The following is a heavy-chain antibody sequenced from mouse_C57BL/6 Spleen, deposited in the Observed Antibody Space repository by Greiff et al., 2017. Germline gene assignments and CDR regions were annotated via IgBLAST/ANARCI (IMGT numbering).Heavy chain of an antibody. CDR2: IHPNSGST. CDR1: GYTFTSYW. V-gene: IGHV1-64*01. Sequence: QVQLKQPGAELVKPGASVKLSCKASGYTFTSYWMHWVKQRPGQGLEWIGMIHPNSGSTNYNEKFKSKATLTVDKSSSTAYMQLSSLTSEDSAVYYCARVTTVVASYWYFDVWGTGTTVTVSS. J-gene: IGHJ1*03. CDR3: ARVTTVVASYWYFDV. D-gene: IGHD1-1*01.